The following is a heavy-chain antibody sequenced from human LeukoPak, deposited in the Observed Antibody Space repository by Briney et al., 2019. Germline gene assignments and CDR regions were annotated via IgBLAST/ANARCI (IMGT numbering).Heavy chain of an antibody. CDR3: AKGNSDFDY. V-gene: IGHV3-30*02. Sequence: GGSLRLSCAASGFNFSSNWMHWVRQAPGKGLEWVAFIRYDGSNKIYTDSVKGRFTISRDNPKNTLYLQMNSLRAEDTAVYYCAKGNSDFDYWGQGTLVTVSS. D-gene: IGHD1-7*01. CDR2: IRYDGSNK. CDR1: GFNFSSNW. J-gene: IGHJ4*02.